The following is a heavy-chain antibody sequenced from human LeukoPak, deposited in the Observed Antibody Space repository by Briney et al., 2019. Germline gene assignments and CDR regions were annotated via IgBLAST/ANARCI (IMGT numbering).Heavy chain of an antibody. CDR2: IHPSSGGT. J-gene: IGHJ4*02. D-gene: IGHD4-17*01. CDR1: GYIFTAYY. V-gene: IGHV1-2*06. CDR3: ARNYGDLDY. Sequence: ASVKVSCTASGYIFTAYYIHWVRQAPGQGLEWVGRIHPSSGGTEYAQNFQGRVTVTRDTSITTVYMELNRLTSDDTAVYYCARNYGDLDYWGQGTLVTVSS.